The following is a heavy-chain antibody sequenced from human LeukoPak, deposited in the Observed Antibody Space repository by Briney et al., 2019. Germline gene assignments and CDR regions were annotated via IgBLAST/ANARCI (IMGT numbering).Heavy chain of an antibody. D-gene: IGHD3-22*01. J-gene: IGHJ4*02. CDR1: GYTFTDYH. CDR2: INPKSGGT. CDR3: ARETMMEGKYSDH. Sequence: ASVKVSCKASGYTFTDYHIHWVRQVPGQGLGWMGRINPKSGGTDYSQSFQGRVTMTSDTSISAAYLELSRLKSDDTAIYYCARETMMEGKYSDHWGQGTLVTVSS. V-gene: IGHV1-2*06.